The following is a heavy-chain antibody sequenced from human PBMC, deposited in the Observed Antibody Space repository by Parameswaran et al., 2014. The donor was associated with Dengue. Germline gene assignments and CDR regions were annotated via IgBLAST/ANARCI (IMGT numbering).Heavy chain of an antibody. CDR2: IDPSDSYT. J-gene: IGHJ5*02. D-gene: IGHD3-10*01. CDR3: ARELYGSGSQNWFDP. V-gene: IGHV5-10-1*01. Sequence: VRQMPGKGLEWMGRIDPSDSYTNYSPSFQGHVTISADKSISTAYLQWSSLKASDTAMYYCARELYGSGSQNWFDPWGQGTLVTVSS.